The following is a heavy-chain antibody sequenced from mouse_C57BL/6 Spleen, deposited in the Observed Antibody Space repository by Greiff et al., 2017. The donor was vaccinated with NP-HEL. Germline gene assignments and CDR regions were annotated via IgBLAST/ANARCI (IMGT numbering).Heavy chain of an antibody. J-gene: IGHJ4*01. Sequence: EVHLVESGPELFTPGEEGKRTGESSGYSFTDYNMNWVQQSNRPTPSSVSLLNPYYRTTSYNQKFKGKATLTVDQSSSTAYMQLNSLTSEDSAVYYCASPHYYGSTYAMDYWGQGTSVTVSS. CDR3: ASPHYYGSTYAMDY. D-gene: IGHD1-1*01. CDR1: GYSFTDYN. CDR2: LNPYYRTT. V-gene: IGHV1-39*01.